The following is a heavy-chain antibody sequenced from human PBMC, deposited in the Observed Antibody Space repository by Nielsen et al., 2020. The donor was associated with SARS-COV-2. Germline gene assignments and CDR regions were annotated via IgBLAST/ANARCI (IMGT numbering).Heavy chain of an antibody. D-gene: IGHD4-17*01. J-gene: IGHJ6*02. CDR1: GYTFTSYG. CDR3: ARDDGDYPNYYYYGMDV. Sequence: ASVKVSCKASGYTFTSYGISWVRQAPGQGLEWMGWINTNTGNPTYAQGFTGRFVFSLDTSVSTAYLQISSLKAEDTAVYYCARDDGDYPNYYYYGMDVWGQGTTVTVSS. V-gene: IGHV7-4-1*02. CDR2: INTNTGNP.